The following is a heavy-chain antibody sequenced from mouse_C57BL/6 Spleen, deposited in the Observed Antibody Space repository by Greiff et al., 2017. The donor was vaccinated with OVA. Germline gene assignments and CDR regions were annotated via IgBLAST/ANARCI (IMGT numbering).Heavy chain of an antibody. CDR2: IWRGGST. J-gene: IGHJ4*01. CDR3: ARKGLRDAMDD. V-gene: IGHV2-2*01. CDR1: GFSLTSYG. D-gene: IGHD2-4*01. Sequence: QVQLQQSGPGLVQPSQSLSITCTVSGFSLTSYGVHWVRQSPGKGLEWLGVIWRGGSTAYNAAFISSLSISTDNSKSQVFFKMNRLEADDTAIYYCARKGLRDAMDDWGQGTSVTVSS.